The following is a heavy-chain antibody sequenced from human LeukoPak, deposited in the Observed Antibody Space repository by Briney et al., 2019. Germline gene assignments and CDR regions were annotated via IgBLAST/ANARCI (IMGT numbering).Heavy chain of an antibody. CDR3: ARVIAVAGNYYFDY. CDR2: INSDGSST. V-gene: IGHV3-74*01. J-gene: IGHJ4*02. CDR1: GLTVSNNY. D-gene: IGHD6-19*01. Sequence: GGSLSLSCAASGLTVSNNYMSWVRQAPGKGLVWVSRINSDGSSTSYADSVKGRFTISRDNAKNTLYLQMNSLRAEDTAVYYCARVIAVAGNYYFDYWGQGTLVTVSS.